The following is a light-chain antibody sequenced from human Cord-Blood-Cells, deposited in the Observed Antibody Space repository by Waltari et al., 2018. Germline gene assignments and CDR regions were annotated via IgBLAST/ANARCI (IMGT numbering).Light chain of an antibody. CDR2: AAS. CDR3: QQSYSTPLDT. CDR1: QSISSY. V-gene: IGKV1-39*01. J-gene: IGKJ2*01. Sequence: DIQMTQSPSSLSASVGDRVTITCRASQSISSYLNWYQQKPGKAPKLLIYAASSLQSGVPSRFSGSGSGTDFTLTISRLQPEDFATYYCQQSYSTPLDTFGQGTKLEIK.